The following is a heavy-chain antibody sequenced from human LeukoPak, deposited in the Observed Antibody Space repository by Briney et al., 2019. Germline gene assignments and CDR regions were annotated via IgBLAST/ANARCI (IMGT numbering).Heavy chain of an antibody. Sequence: SETLSLTCTVSGGSVSSGSYYWSWIRQPPGKGLEWIGYIYYSGSTNYNPSLKSRVTISVDTSKNQFSLKLSSVTAADTAVYYCARDLGRSSSWYDYWGQGTLVTVSS. D-gene: IGHD6-13*01. J-gene: IGHJ4*02. CDR2: IYYSGST. CDR3: ARDLGRSSSWYDY. CDR1: GGSVSSGSYY. V-gene: IGHV4-61*01.